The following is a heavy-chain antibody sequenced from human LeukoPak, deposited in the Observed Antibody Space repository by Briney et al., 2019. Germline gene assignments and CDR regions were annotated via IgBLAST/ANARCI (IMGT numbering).Heavy chain of an antibody. V-gene: IGHV3-23*01. D-gene: IGHD2-21*02. CDR3: ASTASYCGFDCYSYLDY. CDR1: GFTSSTYA. J-gene: IGHJ4*02. CDR2: IRFNGGLS. Sequence: GGSLRLSCAASGFTSSTYAMSWVRQAPGMGLEWVSSIRFNGGLSYYADSVKGRFTISRDNSKNTLFLQMDSLRADDTAFYYCASTASYCGFDCYSYLDYWGQGILVTVSS.